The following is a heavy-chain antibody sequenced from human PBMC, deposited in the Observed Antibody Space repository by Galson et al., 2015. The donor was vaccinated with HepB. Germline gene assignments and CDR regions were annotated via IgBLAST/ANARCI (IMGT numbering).Heavy chain of an antibody. CDR2: IYSGGST. J-gene: IGHJ4*02. D-gene: IGHD3-3*01. CDR1: GFTVSSNY. V-gene: IGHV3-66*01. CDR3: VREAPYYDFWSGYYRHDYFDY. Sequence: SLRLSCAASGFTVSSNYMSWVRQAPGKGLEWVSVIYSGGSTYYADSVKGRFTISRDNSKNTLYLQMNSLRAEDTAVYYCVREAPYYDFWSGYYRHDYFDYWGQGTLVTVSS.